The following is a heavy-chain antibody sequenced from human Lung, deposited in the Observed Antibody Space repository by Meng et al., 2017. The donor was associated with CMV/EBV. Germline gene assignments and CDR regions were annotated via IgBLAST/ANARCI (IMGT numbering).Heavy chain of an antibody. Sequence: SXXVSXXASGYTFTGYYMHWVRQAPGQGREWMGWINPNSGGTNYAQKFQGRVTMTRDTSISTAYMELSRLRSDDTAVYYCARAGYYYGSGSCDYWGQGTLVTFSS. CDR1: GYTFTGYY. CDR3: ARAGYYYGSGSCDY. D-gene: IGHD3-10*01. J-gene: IGHJ4*02. V-gene: IGHV1-2*02. CDR2: INPNSGGT.